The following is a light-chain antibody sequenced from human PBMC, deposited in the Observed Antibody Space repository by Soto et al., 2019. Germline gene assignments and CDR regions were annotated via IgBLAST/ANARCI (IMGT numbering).Light chain of an antibody. CDR1: QSFSGY. J-gene: IGKJ5*01. CDR3: QQRYNWPIT. CDR2: ADS. Sequence: EIVLTQSPATLSLSPGETATLSSRASQSFSGYIGWYQQKPGQAPRLLIYADSNRATGIPARFSGSGSGTDFTLTISSLEPEDFSVYYCQQRYNWPITFGQGTRLE. V-gene: IGKV3-11*01.